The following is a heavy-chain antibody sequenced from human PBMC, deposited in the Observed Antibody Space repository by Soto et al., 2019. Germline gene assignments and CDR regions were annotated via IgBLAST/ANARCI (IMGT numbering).Heavy chain of an antibody. CDR2: IYYSGST. Sequence: SETLSLTCTVSGGSISSGGYYWSWIRQHPGKGLEWIGYIYYSGSTYYNPSLKSRVTISVDTSKNQFSLKLSSVTAADTAVYYCARNVYDYVWESPGGDAFDIWGQGTLVTVPS. V-gene: IGHV4-31*02. J-gene: IGHJ3*02. D-gene: IGHD3-16*01. CDR3: ARNVYDYVWESPGGDAFDI. CDR1: GGSISSGGYY.